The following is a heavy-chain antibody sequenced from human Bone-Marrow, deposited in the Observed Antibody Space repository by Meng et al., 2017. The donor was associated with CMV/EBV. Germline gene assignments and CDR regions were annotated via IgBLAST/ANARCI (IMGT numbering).Heavy chain of an antibody. D-gene: IGHD3-22*01. V-gene: IGHV1-2*02. J-gene: IGHJ3*02. CDR2: INPNSGGT. Sequence: ASVKVSCKASGYTFTGYYMHWVRQAPGQGLEWMGWINPNSGGTNYAQKFQGRVTMTRDTSISTAYMELSRLRSDDTAVYYCAREGYYYDSSGYYSRAFDIWVQGTMVTVSS. CDR3: AREGYYYDSSGYYSRAFDI. CDR1: GYTFTGYY.